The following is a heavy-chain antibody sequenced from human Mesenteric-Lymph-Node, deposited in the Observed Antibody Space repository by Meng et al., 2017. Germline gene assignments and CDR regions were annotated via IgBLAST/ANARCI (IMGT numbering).Heavy chain of an antibody. CDR1: GGSISSYY. J-gene: IGHJ5*02. V-gene: IGHV4-59*12. CDR2: IYYSGST. Sequence: SETLSLTCTVSGGSISSYYWSWIRQPPGKGLEWIGYIYYSGSTNYNPSLKSRVTISVDTSKNQFSLKLSSVTAADTAVYYCARSDYVGDWFDPWGQGTVVTVSS. CDR3: ARSDYVGDWFDP. D-gene: IGHD4-23*01.